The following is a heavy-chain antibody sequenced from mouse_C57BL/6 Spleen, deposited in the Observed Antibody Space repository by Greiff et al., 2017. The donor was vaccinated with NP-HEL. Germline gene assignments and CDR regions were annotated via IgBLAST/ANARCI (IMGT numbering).Heavy chain of an antibody. CDR1: GYTFTSYW. Sequence: VQLQQSGAELAKPGAPVKLSCKASGYTFTSYWMHWVKQRPGQGLEWIGYINPSSGYTKYNQKFKDKATLTADKSSSTAYRQLSSLTYEDSAVYYCARVAYWYFDVWGTGTTVTVSS. V-gene: IGHV1-7*01. CDR3: ARVAYWYFDV. J-gene: IGHJ1*03. CDR2: INPSSGYT.